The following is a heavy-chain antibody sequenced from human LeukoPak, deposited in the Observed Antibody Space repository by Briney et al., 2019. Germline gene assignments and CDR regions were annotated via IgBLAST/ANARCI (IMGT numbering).Heavy chain of an antibody. D-gene: IGHD6-19*01. CDR3: ARLSSGSLTFDY. V-gene: IGHV4-30-4*08. CDR2: IYYSGST. CDR1: GGSISSGDYY. J-gene: IGHJ4*02. Sequence: SQTLSLTCTVSGGSISSGDYYWSWIRQPPGKVLEWIGYIYYSGSTYYNPSLKSRVTISVDTSKNQFSLKLSSVTAADTALYYCARLSSGSLTFDYWGQGTLVTVSS.